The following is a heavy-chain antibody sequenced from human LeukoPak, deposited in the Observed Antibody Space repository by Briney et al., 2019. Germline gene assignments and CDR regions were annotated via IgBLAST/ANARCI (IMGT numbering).Heavy chain of an antibody. D-gene: IGHD3-22*01. CDR2: IFSSGSA. CDR3: ARHRDYYDT. J-gene: IGHJ4*01. CDR1: GGSFSGYY. V-gene: IGHV4-59*08. Sequence: SETLSLTCAVYGGSFSGYYWSWIRQPPGKGLEWIGYIFSSGSAKYNPSLKSRVTISGDTSKNQISLKLTSVTAADTAVYFCARHRDYYDTWGHGTLVTVSS.